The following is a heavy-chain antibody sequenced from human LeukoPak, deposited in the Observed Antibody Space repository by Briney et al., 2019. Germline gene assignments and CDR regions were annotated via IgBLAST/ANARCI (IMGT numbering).Heavy chain of an antibody. CDR3: ARLGSGSRRAHDY. CDR1: GFTFSSYA. CDR2: IYYSGST. J-gene: IGHJ4*02. Sequence: TGGSLRLSCAASGFTFSSYAMSWIRQPPGKGLEWIGYIYYSGSTNYNPSLKSRVTISVDTSKNQFSLKLSSVTAADTAVYYCARLGSGSRRAHDYWGQGTLVTVSS. D-gene: IGHD1-26*01. V-gene: IGHV4-59*08.